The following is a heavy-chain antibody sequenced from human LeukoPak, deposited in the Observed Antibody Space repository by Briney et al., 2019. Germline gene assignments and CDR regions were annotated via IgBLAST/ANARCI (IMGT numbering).Heavy chain of an antibody. CDR1: GFTFSSYA. CDR2: ISYDGSNK. J-gene: IGHJ4*02. CDR3: ARVRSYRGSTYFDY. Sequence: GRSLRLSCAASGFTFSSYAMHWVRQAPGKGLEWVAVISYDGSNKYYADSVKGRFTISRDNSKNTLYLQMNGLRAEDTAVYYCARVRSYRGSTYFDYWGQGTLVTVSS. D-gene: IGHD1-26*01. V-gene: IGHV3-30-3*01.